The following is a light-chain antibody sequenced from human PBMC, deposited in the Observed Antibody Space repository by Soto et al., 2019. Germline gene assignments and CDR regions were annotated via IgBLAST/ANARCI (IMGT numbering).Light chain of an antibody. Sequence: DIQMTQSPSTLSGSVGDRVTITCRASQTISSWLAWYQQKPGKAPKLLIYKASTLKSGVPSRFSGSGSGTEFTLTISSLQPDDFATYYCQQAASFPNTFGQGTRLEIK. CDR2: KAS. CDR1: QTISSW. CDR3: QQAASFPNT. V-gene: IGKV1-5*03. J-gene: IGKJ5*01.